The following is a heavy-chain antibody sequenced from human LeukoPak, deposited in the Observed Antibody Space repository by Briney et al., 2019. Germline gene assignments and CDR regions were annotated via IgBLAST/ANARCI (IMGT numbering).Heavy chain of an antibody. CDR3: AKGGSTSRVTTSRVVFGYYYYMDV. J-gene: IGHJ6*03. CDR1: GFTFSSHA. CDR2: FSGSGGST. V-gene: IGHV3-23*01. Sequence: GGSLRLSCAASGFTFSSHAMSWVRQAPGKGLEGVSSFSGSGGSTYHADSVKGRFSISRDNSKNTLYLQLNSLRAEDTAVYYCAKGGSTSRVTTSRVVFGYYYYMDVWGKGTPVTVSS. D-gene: IGHD4-17*01.